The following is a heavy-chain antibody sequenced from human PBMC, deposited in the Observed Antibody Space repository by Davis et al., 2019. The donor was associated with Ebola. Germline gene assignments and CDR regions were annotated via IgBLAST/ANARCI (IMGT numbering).Heavy chain of an antibody. V-gene: IGHV3-11*01. CDR3: ARDNYFSY. CDR1: GFTFSDYY. J-gene: IGHJ4*02. CDR2: ISSSGSTI. Sequence: GESLKISCAASGFTFSDYYMSWIRQAPGKGLEWVSYISSSGSTIYYADSVKGRFTISRDNSKNTVFLQMSSLRAEDTAVYYCARDNYFSYWGQGTLVTVSS.